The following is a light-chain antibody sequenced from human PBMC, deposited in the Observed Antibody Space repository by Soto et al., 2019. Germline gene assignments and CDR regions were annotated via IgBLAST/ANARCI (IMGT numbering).Light chain of an antibody. CDR1: SSDVGSYNL. CDR2: EGS. CDR3: CSYAGSSTYV. Sequence: QSALTQPASGSGCPGQSITISCTGTSSDVGSYNLVSWYQQHPGKAPKLMIYEGSKRPSGVSNRFSGSKSGNTASLTISGLQAEDEADYYCCSYAGSSTYVFGTGTKVT. V-gene: IGLV2-23*01. J-gene: IGLJ1*01.